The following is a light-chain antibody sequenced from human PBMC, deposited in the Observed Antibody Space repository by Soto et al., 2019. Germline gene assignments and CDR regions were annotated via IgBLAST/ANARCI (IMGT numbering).Light chain of an antibody. CDR2: GAS. CDR1: QSVSSSY. V-gene: IGKV3-20*01. J-gene: IGKJ2*01. CDR3: QQYGRSPHT. Sequence: EIVLTQSPGTLSLSPGERATLSCRASQSVSSSYLAWYQHKPGQAPSLLIYGASSRATGIPDRFSGSGSGTDFTLTISRLEPEDFAVYYCQQYGRSPHTFGQGTKLEIK.